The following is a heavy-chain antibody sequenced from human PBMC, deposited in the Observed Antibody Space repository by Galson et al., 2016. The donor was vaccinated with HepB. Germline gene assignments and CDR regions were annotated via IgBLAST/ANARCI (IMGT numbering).Heavy chain of an antibody. Sequence: SVKVSCKVSGGTFSGYSISWVRQAPGQGLQWMRGITPLFDTPTYSQKFQGRVTITADKSTTTAYMELSSLKSEETAVYYCARVMDSYSYMDVWGKGTTVTVSS. CDR1: GGTFSGYS. J-gene: IGHJ6*03. V-gene: IGHV1-69*06. CDR3: ARVMDSYSYMDV. D-gene: IGHD3-10*01. CDR2: ITPLFDTP.